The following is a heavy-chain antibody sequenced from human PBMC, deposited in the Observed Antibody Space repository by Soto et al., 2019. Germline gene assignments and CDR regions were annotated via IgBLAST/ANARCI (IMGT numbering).Heavy chain of an antibody. CDR1: GGTFSSYT. CDR2: IIPILGIA. D-gene: IGHD3-10*01. Sequence: QVQLVQSGAEVKKPGSSVKVSCKASGGTFSSYTISWVRQAPGHGPEWMGRIIPILGIANYAHKFQGRVRITADQSTSTADMELSSLRSEDTAVYYCARDRTMVRGVIRGDSWGQGTMVTVSS. CDR3: ARDRTMVRGVIRGDS. V-gene: IGHV1-69*08. J-gene: IGHJ3*02.